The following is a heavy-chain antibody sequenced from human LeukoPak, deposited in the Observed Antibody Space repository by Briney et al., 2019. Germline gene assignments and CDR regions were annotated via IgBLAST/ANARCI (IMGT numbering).Heavy chain of an antibody. Sequence: SETLSLTCTVSGGSISSYYWSWIRQPPGKGLEWIGYIYYSGSTNYNPSLKSRVTISVDTSKNQFSLKLSSVTAADTAVYYCVLYDFWSGYYFDYWGQGTLVTVSS. CDR3: VLYDFWSGYYFDY. V-gene: IGHV4-59*01. D-gene: IGHD3-3*01. CDR2: IYYSGST. CDR1: GGSISSYY. J-gene: IGHJ4*02.